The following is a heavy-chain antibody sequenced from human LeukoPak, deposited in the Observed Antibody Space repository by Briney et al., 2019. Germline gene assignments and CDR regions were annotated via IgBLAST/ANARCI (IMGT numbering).Heavy chain of an antibody. CDR2: ISSSSSTI. V-gene: IGHV3-48*01. CDR1: GFTFSSYS. Sequence: GGSLRLSCAASGFTFSSYSMNWVRRAPGKGLEWVSYISSSSSTIYYADSVKGRFTISRDNAKNSLYLQMNSLRAEDTAVYYCASMYCSSTSCYYYMDVWGKGTTVTVSS. J-gene: IGHJ6*03. CDR3: ASMYCSSTSCYYYMDV. D-gene: IGHD2-2*01.